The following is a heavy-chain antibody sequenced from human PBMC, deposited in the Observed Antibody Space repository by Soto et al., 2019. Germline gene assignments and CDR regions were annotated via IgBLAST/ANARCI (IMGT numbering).Heavy chain of an antibody. CDR2: IYYSGST. V-gene: IGHV4-59*01. Sequence: SETLSLTCTVSGGSISSYYWSWIRQPPGEGLEWIGYIYYSGSTNYNPSLKSRVTISVDTSKNQFSLKLSSVTAADTAVYYCARVTPSYGLMDNNWFDPWGQGTLVTVSS. D-gene: IGHD5-18*01. J-gene: IGHJ5*02. CDR1: GGSISSYY. CDR3: ARVTPSYGLMDNNWFDP.